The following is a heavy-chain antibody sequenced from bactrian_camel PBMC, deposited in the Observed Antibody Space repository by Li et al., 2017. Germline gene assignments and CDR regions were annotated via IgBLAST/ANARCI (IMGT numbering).Heavy chain of an antibody. CDR2: IESDGST. Sequence: HVQLVESGGGLVQPGGSLRLSCVVSGLPHSEHCMAWFRQVPGKEREAVAGIESDGSTSYADSVKGRLTITRDNAKNTLFLQMNSLKPEDTATYYCAADRVQRTFGTMLRYALHWGQGTQVTVS. J-gene: IGHJ4*01. V-gene: IGHV3S53*01. D-gene: IGHD4*01. CDR1: GLPHSEHC. CDR3: AADRVQRTFGTMLRYALH.